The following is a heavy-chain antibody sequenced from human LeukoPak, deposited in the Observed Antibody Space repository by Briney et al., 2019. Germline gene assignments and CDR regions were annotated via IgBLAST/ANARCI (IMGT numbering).Heavy chain of an antibody. CDR3: VRESRYAFDI. CDR1: GFTLSDYY. Sequence: PGGSLRLSCAASGFTLSDYYMSWIRQAPGKGLEWVSYMSSSINTIYHGDSVKGRFTISRDNTKNSLYLQMNSLRAEDTAVYYCVRESRYAFDIWGQGTMVTVSS. V-gene: IGHV3-11*01. J-gene: IGHJ3*02. CDR2: MSSSINTI.